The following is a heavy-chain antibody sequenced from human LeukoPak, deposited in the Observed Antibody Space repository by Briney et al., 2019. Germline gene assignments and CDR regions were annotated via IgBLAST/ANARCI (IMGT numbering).Heavy chain of an antibody. D-gene: IGHD3-10*01. V-gene: IGHV4-34*01. J-gene: IGHJ4*02. CDR1: GGSFSGYY. Sequence: SETLSLTCAVYGGSFSGYYWSWIRQPPGKGLEWIGEINHSGSTNYNPSLKSRVTISVDTSKNQFSLKLSSVTAADTAVYYCARFLRYYYGSGSRRVDYWGQGTLVTVSS. CDR2: INHSGST. CDR3: ARFLRYYYGSGSRRVDY.